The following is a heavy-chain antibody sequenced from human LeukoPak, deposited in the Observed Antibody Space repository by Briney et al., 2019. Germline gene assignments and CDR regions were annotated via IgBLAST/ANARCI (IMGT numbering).Heavy chain of an antibody. CDR3: ATPGIAAAGTGY. V-gene: IGHV3-30-3*01. D-gene: IGHD6-13*01. Sequence: PGGSLSLSCAASRFTFSSYPMQRDPQAPGMGRVGVADISYDGSNKYYEDSVKGLLTISRDNSKNTLYLQMNSLRAEDTAVYYCATPGIAAAGTGYWGQGTLITVSS. CDR2: ISYDGSNK. J-gene: IGHJ4*02. CDR1: RFTFSSYP.